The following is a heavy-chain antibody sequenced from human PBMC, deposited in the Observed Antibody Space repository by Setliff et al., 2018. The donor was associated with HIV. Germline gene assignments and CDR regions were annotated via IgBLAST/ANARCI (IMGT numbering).Heavy chain of an antibody. J-gene: IGHJ5*02. CDR2: INHSGKT. V-gene: IGHV4-34*01. CDR3: AREGGTGRSSWYGAYWYDP. Sequence: SETLSLTCTVYGGSFSGYYWTWIRQPPGKGLEWIGDINHSGKTNYHRSLKSRVTISLDTSKNQFSLRLTSVTASDTAVYYCAREGGTGRSSWYGAYWYDPWGQGTLVTVSS. CDR1: GGSFSGYY. D-gene: IGHD6-13*01.